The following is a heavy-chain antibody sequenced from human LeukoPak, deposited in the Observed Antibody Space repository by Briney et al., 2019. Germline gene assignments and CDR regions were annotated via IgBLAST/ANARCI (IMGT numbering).Heavy chain of an antibody. V-gene: IGHV3-7*01. D-gene: IGHD3-16*01. CDR2: MNQDGSAK. CDR3: ARYGYTGASDI. CDR1: GFTFGSYW. J-gene: IGHJ3*02. Sequence: GGSLRLSCAASGFTFGSYWMTWVRQAPGKGLEWVANMNQDGSAKYYVDSLNGRFTISRDNARNSLYLQMNSLRVEDTAVYYCARYGYTGASDIWGQGTMVTVS.